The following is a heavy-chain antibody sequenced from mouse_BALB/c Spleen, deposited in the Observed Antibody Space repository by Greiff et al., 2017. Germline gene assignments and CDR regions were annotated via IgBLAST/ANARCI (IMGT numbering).Heavy chain of an antibody. V-gene: IGHV1-80*01. D-gene: IGHD2-1*01. CDR2: IYPGDGDT. CDR3: ARYGNYDVDY. J-gene: IGHJ4*01. Sequence: VQLQQSGAELVRPGSSVKISCKASGYAFSSYWMNWVKQRPGQGLEWIGQIYPGDGDTNYNGKFKGKATLTADKSSSTAYMQLSSLTSEDSAVYFCARYGNYDVDYWGQGTSVTVSS. CDR1: GYAFSSYW.